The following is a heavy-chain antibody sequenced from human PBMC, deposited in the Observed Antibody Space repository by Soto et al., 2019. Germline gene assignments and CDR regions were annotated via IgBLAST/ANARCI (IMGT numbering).Heavy chain of an antibody. CDR2: ISGSGGST. D-gene: IGHD5-18*01. CDR1: GFTFSSYA. Sequence: PGGSLRLSCAASGFTFSSYAMSWVRQAPGKGLEWVSAISGSGGSTYYADSVKGRFTISRDNSKNTLYLQMNSLRAEDTAVYYCAKGRPAGYSYGYSYYYYGMDVWGQGTTVTVSS. J-gene: IGHJ6*02. V-gene: IGHV3-23*01. CDR3: AKGRPAGYSYGYSYYYYGMDV.